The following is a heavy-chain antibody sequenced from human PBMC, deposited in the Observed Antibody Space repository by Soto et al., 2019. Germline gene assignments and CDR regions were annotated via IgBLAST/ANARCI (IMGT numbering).Heavy chain of an antibody. CDR2: IYYSGST. V-gene: IGHV4-39*01. J-gene: IGHJ6*02. D-gene: IGHD4-17*01. Sequence: SETLSLTCTVSGGSISSSSYYWGWIRQPPGKGLEWIGSIYYSGSTYYNPSLKSRVTISVDTSKNQFSLKLSSVTAADTAVYYCARQGEDYGDYPPNYYGREVWGQGTTVTVSS. CDR1: GGSISSSSYY. CDR3: ARQGEDYGDYPPNYYGREV.